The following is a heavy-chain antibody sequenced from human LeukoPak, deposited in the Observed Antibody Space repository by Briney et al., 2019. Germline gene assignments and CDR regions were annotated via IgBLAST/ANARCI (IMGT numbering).Heavy chain of an antibody. CDR3: ARHFWTDYYHDY. V-gene: IGHV1-18*01. CDR2: FSAYNGDT. CDR1: GYTFTSYV. Sequence: GASVKVSCKASGYTFTSYVISWVRQAPGQGLEWMGWFSAYNGDTKYAQKLQGRVTMTTDTSTSTAYMELRSLRSDDTAVYYCARHFWTDYYHDYWGQGTLVTVSS. J-gene: IGHJ4*02. D-gene: IGHD3-3*02.